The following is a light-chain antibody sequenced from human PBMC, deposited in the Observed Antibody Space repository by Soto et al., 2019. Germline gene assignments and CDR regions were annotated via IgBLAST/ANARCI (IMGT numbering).Light chain of an antibody. V-gene: IGKV3-11*01. Sequence: EVVLTQSPVTLSLSPGERATLSCRASQSFRGLLAWYQQKPGQAPRLLIYGASTRATGIPARFSGSGSGTEFTLTISSLQPEDFATYYCQQANSFPFTFGQGTRLEIK. CDR1: QSFRGL. CDR3: QQANSFPFT. J-gene: IGKJ5*01. CDR2: GAS.